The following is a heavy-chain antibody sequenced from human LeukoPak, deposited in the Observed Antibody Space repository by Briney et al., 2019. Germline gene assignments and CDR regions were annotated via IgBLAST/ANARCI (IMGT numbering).Heavy chain of an antibody. D-gene: IGHD1-26*01. V-gene: IGHV1-69*04. CDR2: IIPILGIA. J-gene: IGHJ1*01. CDR1: GGTFSSYA. Sequence: SVKVSCKASGGTFSSYAISWVRQAPGQGLEWMGRIIPILGIANYAQKFQGRVTITADKSTSTAYMELSSLRSEDTAVYYCARGDSGSYYYFQHWGQGTLVTVSS. CDR3: ARGDSGSYYYFQH.